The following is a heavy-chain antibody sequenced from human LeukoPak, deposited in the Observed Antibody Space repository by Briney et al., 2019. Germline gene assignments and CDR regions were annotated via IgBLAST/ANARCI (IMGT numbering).Heavy chain of an antibody. CDR1: GFTFSSYW. D-gene: IGHD1-14*01. J-gene: IGHJ4*02. V-gene: IGHV3-74*01. CDR2: ISADGSAT. CDR3: AREISPYKRAFDH. Sequence: GGSLRLSCEASGFTFSSYWMHWVRQAPGNRLVWVSRISADGSATNYAGSVKGRFTVSRDNAKNTLYLQMNSLRAEDTSVYYCAREISPYKRAFDHWGQGTLVTVSS.